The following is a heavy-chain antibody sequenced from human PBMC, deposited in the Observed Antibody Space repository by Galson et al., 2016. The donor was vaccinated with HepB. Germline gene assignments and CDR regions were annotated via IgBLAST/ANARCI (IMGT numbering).Heavy chain of an antibody. CDR2: ISYDGSHK. J-gene: IGHJ6*02. V-gene: IGHV3-30*18. CDR1: GFTFSAYG. D-gene: IGHD2-2*01. Sequence: LRLSCAASGFTFSAYGMHWVRQAQGKGLEWLAFISYDGSHKFYADSVKGRFTISRDNSNNTLYLQMNSLRVEDSTVFYCAKGLAFCSRTSCYGMDVWGQGTTVTVSS. CDR3: AKGLAFCSRTSCYGMDV.